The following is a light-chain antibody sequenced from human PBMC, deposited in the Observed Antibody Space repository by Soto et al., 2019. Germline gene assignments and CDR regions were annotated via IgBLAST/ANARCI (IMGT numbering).Light chain of an antibody. J-gene: IGLJ2*01. Sequence: QSVLTQPPSVSEAPRQRVTISCSGSRANIGNNAVNWYQQLPGKAPKLLIYYDDLLSSGVSDRFSGSKSGTSASLAISGLQSEDEADYYCAVWDDNLNGVVFGGGTKPTVL. CDR2: YDD. CDR1: RANIGNNA. V-gene: IGLV1-36*01. CDR3: AVWDDNLNGVV.